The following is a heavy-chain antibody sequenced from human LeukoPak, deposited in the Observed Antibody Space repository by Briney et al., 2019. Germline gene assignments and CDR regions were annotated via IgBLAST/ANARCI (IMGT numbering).Heavy chain of an antibody. CDR2: INPSGGST. CDR1: GYTFTSYY. J-gene: IGHJ4*02. Sequence: PWASVTVSCKASGYTFTSYYMHWVRQAPGQGLEWMGLINPSGGSTSYAQKFQGRVTMTRDMSTSTVYMELSSLRSEDTAVYYCARGKDIVVVPAAEADYWGQGTLVTVSS. D-gene: IGHD2-2*01. CDR3: ARGKDIVVVPAAEADY. V-gene: IGHV1-46*01.